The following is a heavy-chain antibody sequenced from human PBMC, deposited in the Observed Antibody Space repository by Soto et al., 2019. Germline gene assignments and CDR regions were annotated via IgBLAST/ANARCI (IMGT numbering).Heavy chain of an antibody. Sequence: VKVSCKASGYTFTSYGISWVRQAPGQGLEWMGWISAYNGNTNYAQKLQGRVTMTTDTSTSTAYMELRSLRSDDTAVYYCARFMITFGGVIPSDYWGQGTLVTVSS. V-gene: IGHV1-18*01. D-gene: IGHD3-16*02. J-gene: IGHJ4*02. CDR3: ARFMITFGGVIPSDY. CDR1: GYTFTSYG. CDR2: ISAYNGNT.